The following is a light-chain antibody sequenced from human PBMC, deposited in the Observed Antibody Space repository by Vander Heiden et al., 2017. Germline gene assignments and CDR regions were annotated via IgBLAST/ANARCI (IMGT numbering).Light chain of an antibody. V-gene: IGKV3-20*01. CDR3: QHYGFSPPVT. Sequence: LTQSPGTLSLSPGERATFACRDSQSVSNNHLAWYQQKPGQAPRLLISHASSRAAGIPDRFSGSGSGTDFTLTISRLEPEDFAVYYCQHYGFSPPVTFGGGTKVAIK. CDR1: QSVSNNH. J-gene: IGKJ4*01. CDR2: HAS.